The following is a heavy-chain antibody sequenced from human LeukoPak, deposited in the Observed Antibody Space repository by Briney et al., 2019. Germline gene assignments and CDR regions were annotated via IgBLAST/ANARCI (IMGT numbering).Heavy chain of an antibody. D-gene: IGHD6-19*01. CDR3: ARAALAVGSFDY. CDR2: IIPILGIA. V-gene: IGHV1-69*04. Sequence: ASVKVSCKASGYTFTSYGISWVRQAPGQGLEWMGRIIPILGIANYAQKFQGRVTITADKSTSTAYMELSSLRSEDTAVYYCARAALAVGSFDYWGQGTLVTVSS. J-gene: IGHJ4*02. CDR1: GYTFTSYG.